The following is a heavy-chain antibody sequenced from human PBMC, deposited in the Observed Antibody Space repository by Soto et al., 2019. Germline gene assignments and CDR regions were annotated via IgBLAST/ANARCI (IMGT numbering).Heavy chain of an antibody. D-gene: IGHD6-19*01. CDR3: ARSHPPWLETSGAFDI. V-gene: IGHV2-26*01. Sequence: KESGPVLVKPTETLTLTCPVSGFSLSNARMGVSWIRQPPGKALEWLAHIFSNDEKPYSTSLKSRLTISKDTSKSQVVLTMTNMDPVDTATYYCARSHPPWLETSGAFDIWGQGTMVTVSS. J-gene: IGHJ3*02. CDR2: IFSNDEK. CDR1: GFSLSNARMG.